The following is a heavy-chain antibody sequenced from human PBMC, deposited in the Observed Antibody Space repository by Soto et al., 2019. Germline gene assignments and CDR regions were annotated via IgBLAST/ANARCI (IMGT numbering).Heavy chain of an antibody. CDR3: ARTDSSSYKRHYYYGMDV. CDR2: TYYSGST. J-gene: IGHJ6*02. D-gene: IGHD6-13*01. Sequence: PSETLSLTCTVSGGSFSGYDWSWIRQPPGKGLEWIGYTYYSGSTNYNPSLKSRVTISVDTSKNQFSLKLSSVTAADTAVYYCARTDSSSYKRHYYYGMDVWGQGTTVTVSS. V-gene: IGHV4-59*01. CDR1: GGSFSGYD.